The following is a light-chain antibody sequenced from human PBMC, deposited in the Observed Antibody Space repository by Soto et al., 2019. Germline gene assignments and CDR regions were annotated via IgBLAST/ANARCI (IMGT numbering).Light chain of an antibody. V-gene: IGKV3-20*01. CDR1: QSVDSNY. CDR2: ATS. J-gene: IGKJ2*01. CDR3: QHYGNSIYT. Sequence: DNVLTQSPGTLSLSPGERAILSCRASQSVDSNYLAWYQQKPGQAPRLLIYATSTRATGIPDRFSDSGSGTDFTLTINRLEPEDFAVYYCQHYGNSIYTFGQGTKLEIK.